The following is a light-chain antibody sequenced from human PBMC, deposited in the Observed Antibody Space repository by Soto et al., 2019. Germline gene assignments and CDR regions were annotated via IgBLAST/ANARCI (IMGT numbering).Light chain of an antibody. J-gene: IGLJ1*01. Sequence: LTQPASVSGSPGQSITISCTGTSSDVGAYDYVSWYQQHPDKAPKLMIYEVSNRPSGVSNRFSGSKSVNTATLTISGLQAEDEADYYCSSYTSRSTRVFGTGTKVTVL. CDR2: EVS. CDR3: SSYTSRSTRV. CDR1: SSDVGAYDY. V-gene: IGLV2-14*03.